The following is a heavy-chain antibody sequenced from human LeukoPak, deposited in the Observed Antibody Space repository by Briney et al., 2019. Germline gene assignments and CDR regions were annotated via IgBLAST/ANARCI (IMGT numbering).Heavy chain of an antibody. J-gene: IGHJ3*02. V-gene: IGHV4-34*01. Sequence: SETLSLTCAVYGGSFSGYYWSWIRQPPGKGLEWIGEINHSGSTNYNPSLKSRVTISVDTPKNHFSLTLSSVTAADTAVYYCARSDGYGLVGIWGQGTMVTVSS. D-gene: IGHD5-18*01. CDR3: ARSDGYGLVGI. CDR1: GGSFSGYY. CDR2: INHSGST.